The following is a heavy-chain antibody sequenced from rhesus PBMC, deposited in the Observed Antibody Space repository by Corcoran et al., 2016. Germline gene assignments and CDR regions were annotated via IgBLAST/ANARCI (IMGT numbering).Heavy chain of an antibody. CDR3: ARQWGIVVIIGYFDL. CDR1: GGSISSSNW. CDR2: IYGSGGST. Sequence: QVQLQESGPGLVKPSETLSLTCAVSGGSISSSNWWSWIRQSPGKGLEWIGGIYGSGGSTEYNPSLNRRCTISRDTSKDQFCLKLSSGTAADTAVYYCARQWGIVVIIGYFDLWGPGTPITISS. D-gene: IGHD3-28*01. J-gene: IGHJ2*01. V-gene: IGHV4-93*02.